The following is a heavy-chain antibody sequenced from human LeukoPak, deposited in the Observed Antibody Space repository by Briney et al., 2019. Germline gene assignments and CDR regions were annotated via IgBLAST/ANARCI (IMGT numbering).Heavy chain of an antibody. J-gene: IGHJ6*03. D-gene: IGHD3-10*01. V-gene: IGHV4-39*01. CDR1: GGSFSSSSYY. CDR3: ARLRLLYHYMDV. Sequence: PSETLSLTCTVSGGSFSSSSYYWGWIRQPPGKGLEWIGSIYYSGSTYYNASLKSRVTISVDTSKNQFHLKLRYVTAADTAAYYCARLRLLYHYMDVWGKGTTVTVSS. CDR2: IYYSGST.